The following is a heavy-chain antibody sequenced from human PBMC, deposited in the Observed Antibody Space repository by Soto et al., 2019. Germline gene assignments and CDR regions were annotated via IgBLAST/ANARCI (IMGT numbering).Heavy chain of an antibody. CDR2: IYNSGST. V-gene: IGHV4-30-4*01. CDR1: GGSISSGDYY. D-gene: IGHD6-19*01. Sequence: QVQLQESGPGLVKPSQTLSLTCTVSGGSISSGDYYWSWIRQSPGKGLEWIGYIYNSGSTYYNPSIKNRVTILVDTSKKQFSLELYSVTAADTAVYYCARGVVAGEGWYFDYWGQGTLVTVSS. CDR3: ARGVVAGEGWYFDY. J-gene: IGHJ4*02.